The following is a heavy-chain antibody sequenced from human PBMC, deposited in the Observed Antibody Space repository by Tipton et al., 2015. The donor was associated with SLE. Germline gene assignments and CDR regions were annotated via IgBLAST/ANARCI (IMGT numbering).Heavy chain of an antibody. CDR2: IKPDGSGE. CDR3: VRHVDY. V-gene: IGHV3-7*01. J-gene: IGHJ4*02. CDR1: GFTFSSYW. Sequence: SLRLSCAASGFTFSSYWMSWVRQAPGKEPEWVTTIKPDGSGEDYVDSVKGRFTISGDNAKNSPFLQMSGLRVEDTAVYYCVRHVDYWGQGTLVTVSS.